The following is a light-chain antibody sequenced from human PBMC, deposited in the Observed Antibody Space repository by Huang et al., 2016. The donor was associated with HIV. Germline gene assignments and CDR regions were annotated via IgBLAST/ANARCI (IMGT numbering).Light chain of an antibody. J-gene: IGKJ2*01. CDR2: DAS. CDR1: HDNRNY. CDR3: QQYDDLYT. Sequence: DIQMTQSPSSVSASVGDRVTITCQASHDNRNYLNWYQQKPGKAPKPLIYDASTLEAGVPSRVSGNGAGTDFTFTIGGLQPEDIATYFCQQYDDLYTFGQGTQLEIK. V-gene: IGKV1-33*01.